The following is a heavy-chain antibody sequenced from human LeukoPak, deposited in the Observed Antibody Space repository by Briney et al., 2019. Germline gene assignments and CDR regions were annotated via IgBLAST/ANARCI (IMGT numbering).Heavy chain of an antibody. CDR1: GFTFSSYS. V-gene: IGHV3-48*04. J-gene: IGHJ3*02. Sequence: PGGSLRLSCAASGFTFSSYSMNWVRQAPGKGLEWVSYISSSSSTIYYADSVKGRFTISRDNAKNSLYLQMSSLRAEDTAVYYCARLRRYSSSWYECLDIWGQGTMVTVSS. D-gene: IGHD6-13*01. CDR3: ARLRRYSSSWYECLDI. CDR2: ISSSSSTI.